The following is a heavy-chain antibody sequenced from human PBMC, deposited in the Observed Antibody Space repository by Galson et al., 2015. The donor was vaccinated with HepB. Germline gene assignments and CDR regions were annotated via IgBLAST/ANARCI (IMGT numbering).Heavy chain of an antibody. D-gene: IGHD3-16*01. Sequence: SLRLSCANSGFAFSDSSMNWVRQAPGKGLEWISYISGTSATIFFADSVKGRFTISRDNANNSLSPQMNSLRDEDTAVYYCAKRAKLGGGYYADFDSWGQGTLVTVSS. V-gene: IGHV3-48*02. CDR1: GFAFSDSS. CDR2: ISGTSATI. CDR3: AKRAKLGGGYYADFDS. J-gene: IGHJ4*02.